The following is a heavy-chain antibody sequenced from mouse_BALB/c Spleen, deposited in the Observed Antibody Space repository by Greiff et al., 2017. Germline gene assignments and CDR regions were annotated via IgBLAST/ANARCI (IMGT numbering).Heavy chain of an antibody. J-gene: IGHJ4*01. V-gene: IGHV1-54*02. CDR1: GYAFTNYL. CDR2: INPGSGGT. CDR3: ARKKYGNYLYAMDY. D-gene: IGHD2-10*02. Sequence: QVQLQQSGAELVRPGTSVKVSCKASGYAFTNYLIEWVKQRPGQGLEWIGVINPGSGGTNYNEKFKGKATLTADKSSNTAYMQLSSLTSEDSAVYYCARKKYGNYLYAMDYWGQGTSVTVSS.